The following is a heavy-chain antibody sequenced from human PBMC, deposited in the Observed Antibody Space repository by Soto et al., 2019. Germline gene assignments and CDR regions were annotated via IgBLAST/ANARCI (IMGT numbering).Heavy chain of an antibody. D-gene: IGHD3-16*01. CDR2: VYYSGST. J-gene: IGHJ4*02. V-gene: IGHV4-61*01. Sequence: QMQLQESGPGLVKPSETLSLTCTVSGVTVRSGSYYWSWVRPPPGTGLVWIGSVYYSGSTNYNPSRKSRVTVSVDKYKNQCALQLCSVTDADTAVYYCARLVWGLVRRFDFWGKGTLVTVSA. CDR1: GVTVRSGSYY. CDR3: ARLVWGLVRRFDF.